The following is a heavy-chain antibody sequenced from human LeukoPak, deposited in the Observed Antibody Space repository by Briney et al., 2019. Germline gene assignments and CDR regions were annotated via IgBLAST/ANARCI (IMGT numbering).Heavy chain of an antibody. CDR2: FDPEDGET. V-gene: IGHV1-24*01. Sequence: ASVKVSCKVSGYTLTELSMHWVRQAPGKGLEWMGGFDPEDGETIYAQKFQGRVTMTEDTSTDTAYMELSSLRSEDTAVYYCATAKYYDILTGRFTDYWGQGTLVTVSS. CDR1: GYTLTELS. J-gene: IGHJ4*02. D-gene: IGHD3-9*01. CDR3: ATAKYYDILTGRFTDY.